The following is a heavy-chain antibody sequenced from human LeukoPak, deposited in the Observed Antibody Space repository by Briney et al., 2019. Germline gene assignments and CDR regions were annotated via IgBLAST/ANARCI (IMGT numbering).Heavy chain of an antibody. Sequence: GGSLRLSCAASGFTFSSYGMHWVRQAPGKGLEWVAFIRYDGSNKYYADSVKGRFTISRDNSKNTLYLQMNSLRAEDTAVYYCAKTSLTGSSNDWYFDLWGRGTLVTVSS. CDR1: GFTFSSYG. CDR2: IRYDGSNK. V-gene: IGHV3-30*02. CDR3: AKTSLTGSSNDWYFDL. J-gene: IGHJ2*01. D-gene: IGHD3-9*01.